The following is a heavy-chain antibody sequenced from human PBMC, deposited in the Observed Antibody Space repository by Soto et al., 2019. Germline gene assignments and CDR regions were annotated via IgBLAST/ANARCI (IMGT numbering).Heavy chain of an antibody. Sequence: PGGSLRRSCAASGVSFSIYAMSWVRQAPGKGLEWVSAISGSGGSTYYADSVKGRFTISRDNSKNTLYLQMNSLRAEDTAVYYCAKGAVPTTPVPLFDHWGQGTLVTVSS. D-gene: IGHD1-1*01. CDR2: ISGSGGST. J-gene: IGHJ4*02. V-gene: IGHV3-23*01. CDR3: AKGAVPTTPVPLFDH. CDR1: GVSFSIYA.